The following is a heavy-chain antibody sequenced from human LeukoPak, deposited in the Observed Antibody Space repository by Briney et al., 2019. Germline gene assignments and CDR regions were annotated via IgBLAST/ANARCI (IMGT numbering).Heavy chain of an antibody. D-gene: IGHD5-24*01. CDR1: GGSISSYY. Sequence: SETLSLTCTVSGGSISSYYWSWIRQPPGKGLEWIGYIYYSGSTNYNPSLKSRVTISVDTSKNQFSLKLSSMTAADTAVYYCARVWEMATLDYWGQGTLVTVSS. CDR2: IYYSGST. CDR3: ARVWEMATLDY. J-gene: IGHJ4*02. V-gene: IGHV4-59*01.